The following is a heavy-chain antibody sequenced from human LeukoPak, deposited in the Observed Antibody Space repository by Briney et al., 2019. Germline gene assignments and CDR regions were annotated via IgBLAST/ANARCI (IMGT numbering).Heavy chain of an antibody. CDR2: IDDSGNT. J-gene: IGHJ4*02. D-gene: IGHD2-15*01. CDR3: ARAGYCSGVRCSSAVPGKY. Sequence: PSETLSLTCTVSGYSITSGYYWAWIRQSPGKGREGIGGIDDSGNTYYNPSLKSRVILLVNTSKTQFSLQLGSVTPTTPPYYYCARAGYCSGVRCSSAVPGKYWGQGALVTVSS. V-gene: IGHV4-38-2*02. CDR1: GYSITSGYY.